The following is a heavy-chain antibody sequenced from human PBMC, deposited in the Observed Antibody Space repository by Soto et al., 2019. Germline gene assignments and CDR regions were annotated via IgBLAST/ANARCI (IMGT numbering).Heavy chain of an antibody. D-gene: IGHD1-26*01. Sequence: PSETLSLTCTVSGGSISSSSYYWGWIRQPPGKGLEWIGSIYYSGSTYYNPSLKSRVTISVDTSKNQFSLKLSSVTAADTAVYYCARTPPNSRWVTRKNYYYYGMYVWGQGTTVPVSS. J-gene: IGHJ6*02. V-gene: IGHV4-39*01. CDR2: IYYSGST. CDR1: GGSISSSSYY. CDR3: ARTPPNSRWVTRKNYYYYGMYV.